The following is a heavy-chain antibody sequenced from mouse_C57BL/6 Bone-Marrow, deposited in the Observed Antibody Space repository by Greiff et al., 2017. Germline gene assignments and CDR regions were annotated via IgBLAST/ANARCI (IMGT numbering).Heavy chain of an antibody. CDR1: GFTFSDYY. D-gene: IGHD2-4*01. J-gene: IGHJ3*01. V-gene: IGHV5-12*01. Sequence: EVKLMESGGGLVQPGGSLKLSCAASGFTFSDYYMYWVRQTPEKRLEWVAYISNGGGSTYYPDTVKGRFTISRDNAKNTLYLQMSRLKSEDTAMYYCARQVYDYDAFSWFAYWGQGTLVTVSA. CDR2: ISNGGGST. CDR3: ARQVYDYDAFSWFAY.